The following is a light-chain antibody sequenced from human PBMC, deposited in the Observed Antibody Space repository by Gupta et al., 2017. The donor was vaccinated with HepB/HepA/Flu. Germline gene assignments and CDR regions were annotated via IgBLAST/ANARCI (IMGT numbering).Light chain of an antibody. CDR2: DVS. J-gene: IGLJ2*01. CDR1: SSYVGGYNY. CDR3: SSYTSSSTYVV. Sequence: QSALTQPASVSGSPGQPNTIPVTGTSSYVGGYNYVSWYQQHPGKAPKLMIYDVSNRPSGVSNRFSGSKSGNTASLTISGLQAEDEADYYCSSYTSSSTYVVFGGGTKLTVL. V-gene: IGLV2-14*03.